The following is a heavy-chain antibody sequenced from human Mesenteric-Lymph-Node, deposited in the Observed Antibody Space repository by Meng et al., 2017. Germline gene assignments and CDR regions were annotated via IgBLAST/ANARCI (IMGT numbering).Heavy chain of an antibody. V-gene: IGHV2-5*02. D-gene: IGHD4-17*01. CDR3: GHLDYGDFFGRFDY. J-gene: IGHJ4*02. CDR1: GYSRSSSIVG. Sequence: QNTIKGSGTTLVKPAKTLPQPCAFSGYSRSSSIVGVGWIRQPPGKSLEWLALIYWDCDKRYSPALHSRLTINKDTSKNQVVLTMTNVDPVDTATYYFGHLDYGDFFGRFDYWGQGTLVTVSS. CDR2: IYWDCDK.